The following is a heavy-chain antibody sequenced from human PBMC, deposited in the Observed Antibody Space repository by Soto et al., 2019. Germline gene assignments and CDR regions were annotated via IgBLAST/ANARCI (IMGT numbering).Heavy chain of an antibody. CDR2: MSHSGGT. D-gene: IGHD4-4*01. CDR3: ARVERGTTTTVVDAFDI. J-gene: IGHJ3*02. V-gene: IGHV4-34*01. CDR1: GGFVSSGNYY. Sequence: QVQLQQWGAGLLKPTETLSLTCAVYGGFVSSGNYYWSWIRQPPGKGLEWIGEMSHSGGTHFSPSLKSRDTISVDTSKNQFSLKMTSVTAADSALYYCARVERGTTTTVVDAFDIWGPGTMVTVSS.